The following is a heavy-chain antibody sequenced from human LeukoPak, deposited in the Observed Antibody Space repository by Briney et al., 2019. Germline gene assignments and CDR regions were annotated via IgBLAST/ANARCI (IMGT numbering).Heavy chain of an antibody. CDR1: GFTFTTYG. V-gene: IGHV1-18*04. J-gene: IGHJ4*02. CDR2: ISAYDGNT. Sequence: GASVRLSCKASGFTFTTYGITWVRQAPGQGLEWMGCISAYDGNTHYAQTVQGRVTMTTDTSTSTAYMELRGLRSDDTAVYYSARDIDILTAYYSGYWGQGTLVTVSS. CDR3: ARDIDILTAYYSGY. D-gene: IGHD3-9*01.